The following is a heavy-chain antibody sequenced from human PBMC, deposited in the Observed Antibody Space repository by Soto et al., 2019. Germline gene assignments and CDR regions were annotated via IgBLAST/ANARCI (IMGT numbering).Heavy chain of an antibody. J-gene: IGHJ4*02. CDR1: GGSISSYY. CDR2: IYYSGST. Sequence: PSETLSLTCTVSGGSISSYYWSWIRQPPGKGLEWIGYIYYSGSTNYNPSLKSRVTISVDTSKNQFSLKLSSVTAADTAVYYCARVHDYLLFDYWGQGTLVTVSS. D-gene: IGHD4-17*01. CDR3: ARVHDYLLFDY. V-gene: IGHV4-59*01.